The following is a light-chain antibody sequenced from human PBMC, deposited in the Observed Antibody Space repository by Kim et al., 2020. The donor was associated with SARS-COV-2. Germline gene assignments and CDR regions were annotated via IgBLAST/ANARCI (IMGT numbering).Light chain of an antibody. CDR1: QDISNA. V-gene: IGKV1-8*01. CDR2: DAF. Sequence: ASTGDRVTSTCRASQDISNALAWYQQKPGKAPELLIYDAFTLQSGVSPRFSGSRSGTDFTRTISSLQSEDFATYYCQQHYIYPLTFGGGTKVDIK. CDR3: QQHYIYPLT. J-gene: IGKJ4*01.